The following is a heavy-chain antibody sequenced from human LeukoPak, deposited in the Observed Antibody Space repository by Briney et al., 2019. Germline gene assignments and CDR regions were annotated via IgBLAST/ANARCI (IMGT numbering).Heavy chain of an antibody. D-gene: IGHD2-15*01. Sequence: SETLSLTCNVSGVSVSDGRYYWIWIRQHPGKGLEWIGYKYYSGSAKYNPSLKSRLTISIDTSKIQFSLQLSSVTAADTATYDCAPPYCSGIRCLDVFNMWGQGIRVTVSS. J-gene: IGHJ3*02. CDR1: GVSVSDGRYY. CDR3: APPYCSGIRCLDVFNM. CDR2: KYYSGSA. V-gene: IGHV4-31*03.